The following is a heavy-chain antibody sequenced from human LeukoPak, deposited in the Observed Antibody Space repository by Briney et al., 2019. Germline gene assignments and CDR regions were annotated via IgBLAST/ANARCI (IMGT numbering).Heavy chain of an antibody. J-gene: IGHJ4*02. V-gene: IGHV3-48*03. CDR2: ISSSGSTI. CDR1: RCIFSRYE. CDR3: ALTWDLFDY. Sequence: PGGSLRLSCAGTRCIFSRYEMNGVGQAPGKGLEWVSYISSSGSTIYYADSVKGRFTISRDNAKNSLYLQMNSLRAEDTAVYYCALTWDLFDYWGQGTLVTVSS. D-gene: IGHD3-9*01.